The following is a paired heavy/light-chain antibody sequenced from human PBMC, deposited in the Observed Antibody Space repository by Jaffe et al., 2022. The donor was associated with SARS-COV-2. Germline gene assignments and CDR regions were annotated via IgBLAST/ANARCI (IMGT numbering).Heavy chain of an antibody. CDR1: GFSFDSYS. J-gene: IGHJ4*02. D-gene: IGHD2-15*01. Sequence: EVQLVESGGGMVHPGGSLRLSCAASGFSFDSYSMNWVRQAPGEGLEWISYISESGSITHYADSVKGRFTISRDNAQNSLYLQMNSLRAEDTALYYCASLGRMSSGESYWGQGTQVSVSS. V-gene: IGHV3-48*01. CDR2: ISESGSIT. CDR3: ASLGRMSSGESY.
Light chain of an antibody. Sequence: EIVMKQSPATLSVSPGERATLSCRASQSVRTNLAWFQQKPGQSPRLLFSGASAGATGVPARFSGSGSGTEFTLTISSLQSEDFAVYYCLQYDDWPLAFGGGTKVEIK. CDR3: LQYDDWPLA. CDR1: QSVRTN. V-gene: IGKV3-15*01. CDR2: GAS. J-gene: IGKJ4*01.